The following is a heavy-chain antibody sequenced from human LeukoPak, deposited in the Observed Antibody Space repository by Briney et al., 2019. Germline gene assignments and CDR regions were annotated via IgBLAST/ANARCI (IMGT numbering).Heavy chain of an antibody. J-gene: IGHJ5*02. D-gene: IGHD2-15*01. Sequence: GASVKVSCKASGYTFTSYAISWVRQAPGQGLEWMGGIIPIFGTANYAQKFQGRVTITADKSTSTAYMELSSLRSEDTAVYYCARMSGYCSGGSCYGNNWFDPWGQGTLVTVSS. CDR2: IIPIFGTA. CDR1: GYTFTSYA. CDR3: ARMSGYCSGGSCYGNNWFDP. V-gene: IGHV1-69*06.